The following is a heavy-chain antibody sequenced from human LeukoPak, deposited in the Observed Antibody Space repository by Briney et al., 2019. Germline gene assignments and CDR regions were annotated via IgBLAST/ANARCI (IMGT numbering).Heavy chain of an antibody. CDR3: AREVGYSXXYYGXXDP. Sequence: ASVKVSCKASGYTFTGYYMHWVRQAPGQGLEWLGRINPNSGVPNYAQKFQGSVTMTRDTAISTAYMQLISLRSGDTAVSYCAREVGYSXXYYGXXDPWXQGTLVTVSS. CDR1: GYTFTGYY. V-gene: IGHV1-2*06. D-gene: IGHD5-12*01. CDR2: INPNSGVP. J-gene: IGHJ5*02.